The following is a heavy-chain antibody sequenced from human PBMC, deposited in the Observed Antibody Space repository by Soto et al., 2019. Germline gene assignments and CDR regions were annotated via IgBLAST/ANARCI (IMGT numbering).Heavy chain of an antibody. Sequence: PSETLSLTCTVSGGSVSSGSYYWSWIRQPQGKGLEWIGYIYYSGSTNYNPSLKSRVTISVDTSKNQFSLKLSSVTAADTAVYYCARGYDYGDSAYAFDIWGQGTMVTVSS. J-gene: IGHJ3*02. CDR2: IYYSGST. D-gene: IGHD4-17*01. V-gene: IGHV4-61*01. CDR3: ARGYDYGDSAYAFDI. CDR1: GGSVSSGSYY.